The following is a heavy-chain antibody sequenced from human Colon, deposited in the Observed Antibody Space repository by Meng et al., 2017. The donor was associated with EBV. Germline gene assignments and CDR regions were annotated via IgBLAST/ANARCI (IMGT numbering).Heavy chain of an antibody. J-gene: IGHJ4*02. CDR3: ARVPTTGYKDH. Sequence: QVLLPQVGAGLLKPSETLSLTCTVNGGSFSGNVWSWVRQPPGKGMEWIGEVSHPGSANYNPSLKSRVTISVDASEKQFSLRLTSVTAADSAVYYCARVPTTGYKDHWGQGTLVTVSS. V-gene: IGHV4-34*02. D-gene: IGHD3-9*01. CDR2: VSHPGSA. CDR1: GGSFSGNV.